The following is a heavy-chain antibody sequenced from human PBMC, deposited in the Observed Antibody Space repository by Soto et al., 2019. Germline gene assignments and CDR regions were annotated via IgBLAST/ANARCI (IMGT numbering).Heavy chain of an antibody. J-gene: IGHJ2*01. CDR2: VYHSGKT. D-gene: IGHD2-8*02. Sequence: QVQLQESGPGLLKPSETLSLTCTVSGDYISSHYWSWIRQPPGKGLEWIGYVYHSGKTDSDPSLKSRVTLSIDPSKNQRSLGLTSGTGADAGVHKGAGPWGIAPAVSYCPRWGRGPRVTVS. V-gene: IGHV4-59*08. CDR1: GDYISSHY. CDR3: AGPWGIAPAVSYCPR.